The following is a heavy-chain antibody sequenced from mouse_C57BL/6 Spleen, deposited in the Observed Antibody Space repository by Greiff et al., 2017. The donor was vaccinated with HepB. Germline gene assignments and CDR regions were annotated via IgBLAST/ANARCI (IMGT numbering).Heavy chain of an antibody. Sequence: EVKLVESGGGLVKPGGSLKLSCAASGFTFSSYAMSWVRQTPEKRLEWVATISDGGSYTYYPDNVKGRFTISRDNAKNTPYLQMSHLKSEDTAMYYCARETAQAYFDYWGQGTTLTVSS. V-gene: IGHV5-4*03. CDR1: GFTFSSYA. J-gene: IGHJ2*01. CDR3: ARETAQAYFDY. D-gene: IGHD3-2*02. CDR2: ISDGGSYT.